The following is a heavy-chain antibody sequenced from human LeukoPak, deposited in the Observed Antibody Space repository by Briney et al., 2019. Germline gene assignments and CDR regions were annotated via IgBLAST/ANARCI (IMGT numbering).Heavy chain of an antibody. CDR2: INHSGST. CDR1: GGSISSYY. Sequence: SETLSLTCTVSGGSISSYYWSWIRQPPGKGLEWIGEINHSGSTNYNPSLKSRVTISVDTSKNQFSLKLSSVTAADTAVYYCAGLYYSFDPWGQGTLVTVSS. CDR3: AGLYYSFDP. D-gene: IGHD2-8*01. V-gene: IGHV4-34*01. J-gene: IGHJ5*02.